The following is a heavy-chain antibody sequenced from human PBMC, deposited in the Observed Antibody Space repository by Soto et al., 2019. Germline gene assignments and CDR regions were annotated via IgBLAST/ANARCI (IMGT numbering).Heavy chain of an antibody. D-gene: IGHD4-17*01. CDR1: GGSISSGDYY. J-gene: IGHJ6*02. CDR3: ARTTYGVLYGMDV. CDR2: IYYSGST. Sequence: TSETLSLTCTVSGGSISSGDYYWSWIRHPPGKGLEWIGYIYYSGSTYYNPSLKSRVTISVDTSKNQFSLKLSSVTAADTAVYYCARTTYGVLYGMDVWGQGTTVTVSS. V-gene: IGHV4-30-4*01.